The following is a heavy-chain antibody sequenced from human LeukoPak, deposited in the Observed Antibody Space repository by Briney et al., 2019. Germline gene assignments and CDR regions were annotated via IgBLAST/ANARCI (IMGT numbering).Heavy chain of an antibody. V-gene: IGHV3-7*01. J-gene: IGHJ5*02. CDR1: GFTFTNYW. Sequence: PGGSLRLSCAASGFTFTNYWMSWVRQAPGKGLELVANIKQDRSEKYYVDSVKGRFTISRDNAKNSLYLQMNSLRAEDTAVYYCARKADYDILTGYYNNWFDPWGQGTLVTVSS. CDR2: IKQDRSEK. D-gene: IGHD3-9*01. CDR3: ARKADYDILTGYYNNWFDP.